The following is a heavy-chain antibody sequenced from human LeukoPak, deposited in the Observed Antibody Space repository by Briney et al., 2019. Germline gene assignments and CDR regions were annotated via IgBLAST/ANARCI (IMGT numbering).Heavy chain of an antibody. CDR1: GGSISSSSYY. V-gene: IGHV4-39*01. CDR3: ARLHSGSFRSFDY. CDR2: IYYSGST. J-gene: IGHJ4*02. D-gene: IGHD1-26*01. Sequence: SETLSLTCTVSGGSISSSSYYWGWIRQPPGKGLEWIGSIYYSGSTYYNPSLKSRVTISVDTSKNQISLKLSSVTAADTAVYYCARLHSGSFRSFDYWGQGTLVTVSS.